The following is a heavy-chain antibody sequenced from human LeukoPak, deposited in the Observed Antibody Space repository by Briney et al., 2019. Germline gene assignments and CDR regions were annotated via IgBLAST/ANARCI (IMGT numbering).Heavy chain of an antibody. Sequence: GGSLRLSCAASGFTFSSYWMSWVRQAPGKGLEWVANIKQDGSEKYYVDSVKGRFTISRDNAKNSLYLQMNSLRAEDTALYYCAKDIKSSGWYGVADYWGQGTLVTVSS. D-gene: IGHD6-19*01. CDR2: IKQDGSEK. J-gene: IGHJ4*02. V-gene: IGHV3-7*03. CDR3: AKDIKSSGWYGVADY. CDR1: GFTFSSYW.